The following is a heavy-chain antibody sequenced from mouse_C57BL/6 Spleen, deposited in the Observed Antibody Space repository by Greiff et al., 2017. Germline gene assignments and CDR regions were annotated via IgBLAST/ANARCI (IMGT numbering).Heavy chain of an antibody. J-gene: IGHJ1*03. CDR2: IDPSDSET. Sequence: VQLQQPGAELVRPGSSVKLSCKASGYTFTSYWMHWVKQRPIQGLEWIGNIDPSDSETHYNQKFKDKATLTVDKSSSTAYMQLSSLTSEDSAVYYDAGHRYYGSSYGYFDVWGTGTTVTVSS. D-gene: IGHD1-1*01. V-gene: IGHV1-52*01. CDR1: GYTFTSYW. CDR3: AGHRYYGSSYGYFDV.